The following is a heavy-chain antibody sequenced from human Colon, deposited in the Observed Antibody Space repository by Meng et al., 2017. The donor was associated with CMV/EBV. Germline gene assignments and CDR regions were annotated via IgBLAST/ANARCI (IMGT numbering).Heavy chain of an antibody. J-gene: IGHJ2*01. Sequence: QVHLQEPGPGLVKPSETRSLTCTVFGDSISGRSYYWGWIRQPPGKGLEWIASIYYTGNDYHNPSLKSRVTISIDTSNNQFSLRLTSVTAADTAVYYCARMALHWYFDLWGRGTLVTVSS. V-gene: IGHV4-39*07. CDR1: GDSISGRSYY. CDR2: IYYTGND. CDR3: ARMALHWYFDL. D-gene: IGHD5-24*01.